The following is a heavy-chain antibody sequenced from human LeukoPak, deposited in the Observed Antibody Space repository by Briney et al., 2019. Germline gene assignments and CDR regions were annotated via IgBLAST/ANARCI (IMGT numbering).Heavy chain of an antibody. Sequence: GGSQRLSCAASGFTFSNNGMHWVRQAPGKGLEWVAYIRYDGSKTDYADSVKGRFTISRDNSKNTLYLQMNSLRAEDTAVYYCAKCPYGYIDYWGQGTLVTVSS. CDR3: AKCPYGYIDY. J-gene: IGHJ4*02. D-gene: IGHD3-10*01. CDR2: IRYDGSKT. V-gene: IGHV3-30*02. CDR1: GFTFSNNG.